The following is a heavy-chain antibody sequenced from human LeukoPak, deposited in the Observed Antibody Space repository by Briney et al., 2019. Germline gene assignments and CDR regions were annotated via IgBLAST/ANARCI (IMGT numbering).Heavy chain of an antibody. J-gene: IGHJ3*02. CDR2: ISGSGGST. CDR3: AKDVTVTTVVSGAFDI. D-gene: IGHD4-23*01. CDR1: GFTFSSYA. V-gene: IGHV3-23*01. Sequence: GGSLRLSCAASGFTFSSYAMSWVRQAPGKGLEWVSAISGSGGSTYYADSVKGRFTISRDNSKNTLSLQMNSLRAEDTAVYYCAKDVTVTTVVSGAFDIWGQGTMVTVSS.